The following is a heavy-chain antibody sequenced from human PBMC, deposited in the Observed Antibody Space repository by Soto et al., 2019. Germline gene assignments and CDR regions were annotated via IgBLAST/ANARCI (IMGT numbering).Heavy chain of an antibody. CDR1: GFIFSSDW. CDR2: INTDGSDT. J-gene: IGHJ4*02. V-gene: IGHV3-74*01. Sequence: GSLRLSCVASGFIFSSDWMHWVRQAPGKGLVWVSRINTDGSDTSYADSVKGRFTISRDNAKNTVYLQMNSLGDEDTAVYYCVRDRPGSGHYFDYWGQGNMVTVSS. D-gene: IGHD3-10*01. CDR3: VRDRPGSGHYFDY.